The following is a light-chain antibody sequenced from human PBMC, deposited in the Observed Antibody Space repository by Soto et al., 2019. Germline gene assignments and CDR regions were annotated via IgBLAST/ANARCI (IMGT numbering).Light chain of an antibody. Sequence: DIQMTPFPSTLSASVRDKVTNTCRASQSISSWLAWYQQKPGKAPKLLIYDASSLESGVPSRFSGSGSGTEFTLTISSLQPDDFATYYCQQYNSYPTTFGQGTKV. CDR2: DAS. J-gene: IGKJ1*01. CDR1: QSISSW. V-gene: IGKV1-5*01. CDR3: QQYNSYPTT.